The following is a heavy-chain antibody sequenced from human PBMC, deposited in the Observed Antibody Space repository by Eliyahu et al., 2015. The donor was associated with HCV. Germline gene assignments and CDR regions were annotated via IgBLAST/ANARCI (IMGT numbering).Heavy chain of an antibody. CDR2: ISYDGSNK. Sequence: QVQLVESGGGVVQPGRSLRXSCAXSGXTFSSYAMHWVRQAPGKGLEWVAVISYDGSNKYYADSVKGRFTISRDNSKNTLYLQMNSLRAEDTAVYYCARIQYGSGSYYPDYWGQGTLVTVSS. V-gene: IGHV3-30-3*01. CDR1: GXTFSSYA. J-gene: IGHJ4*02. CDR3: ARIQYGSGSYYPDY. D-gene: IGHD3-10*01.